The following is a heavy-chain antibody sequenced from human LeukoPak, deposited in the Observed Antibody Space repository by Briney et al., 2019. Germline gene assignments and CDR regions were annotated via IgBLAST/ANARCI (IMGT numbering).Heavy chain of an antibody. CDR3: ARHPFATPFDY. J-gene: IGHJ4*02. CDR1: GVSISVYY. CDR2: IFYTGDT. Sequence: PSETLSLTCSVSGVSISVYYWSWIRQPPGKGLEWIGYIFYTGDTNCNPSLKSRVTVSLDTSRNQVSLRLSSVTAADTAVYYCARHPFATPFDYWGQGTLVTVSS. V-gene: IGHV4-59*08. D-gene: IGHD1-26*01.